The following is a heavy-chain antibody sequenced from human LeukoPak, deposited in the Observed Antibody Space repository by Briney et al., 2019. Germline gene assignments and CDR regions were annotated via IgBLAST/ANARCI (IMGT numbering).Heavy chain of an antibody. V-gene: IGHV1-18*01. CDR3: ARVALRPPRCYYMDV. Sequence: ASVKVSCKASGYTFPRYGISWVRQAPGQGLEWMGWISAYNGNTNYAQKLQARVSMTTDTSTSTAYMELRSLRSDDTAVYYCARVALRPPRCYYMDVWGKGTTVTVSS. CDR1: GYTFPRYG. J-gene: IGHJ6*03. CDR2: ISAYNGNT. D-gene: IGHD5/OR15-5a*01.